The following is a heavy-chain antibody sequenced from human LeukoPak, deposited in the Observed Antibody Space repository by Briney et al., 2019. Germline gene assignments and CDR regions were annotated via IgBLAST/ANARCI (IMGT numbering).Heavy chain of an antibody. CDR1: GYTFTNYG. CDR2: ISAYNGNT. CDR3: ARAARVTMIVVVKDFDY. J-gene: IGHJ4*02. D-gene: IGHD3-22*01. Sequence: ASVTVSCKASGYTFTNYGISWVRQAPGQGLEGMGWISAYNGNTNYAQKLQGRVTMTTDTSTSTAYMELRSLRSDDTAVYYCARAARVTMIVVVKDFDYWGQGTLVTVSS. V-gene: IGHV1-18*01.